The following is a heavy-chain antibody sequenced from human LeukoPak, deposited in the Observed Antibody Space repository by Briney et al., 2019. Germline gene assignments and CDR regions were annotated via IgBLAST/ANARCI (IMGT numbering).Heavy chain of an antibody. CDR1: GFTFSSYA. CDR2: ISSNGGST. Sequence: GGSLRLSCSASGFTFSSYAMHWVRQAPGKGLEYVSAISSNGGSTYYADSVKGRFTISRDNSKNTLYLQMSSLRAEDTAVYYCVKRTYCSSTGCAYELDYWGQGTLVTVSS. J-gene: IGHJ4*02. CDR3: VKRTYCSSTGCAYELDY. V-gene: IGHV3-64D*06. D-gene: IGHD2-2*01.